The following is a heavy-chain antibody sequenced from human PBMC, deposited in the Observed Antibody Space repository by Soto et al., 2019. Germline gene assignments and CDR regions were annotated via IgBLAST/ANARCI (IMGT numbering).Heavy chain of an antibody. D-gene: IGHD6-13*01. V-gene: IGHV4-59*01. CDR2: IYYSGST. J-gene: IGHJ4*02. CDR1: GGSISSYY. Sequence: SETLSLTCTVSGGSISSYYWSWIRQPPGKGLEWIGYIYYSGSTNYNPSLKSRVTISVDTSKNQFSLKLSSVTAADTAVYYCARDSGAAAGVIDYWGQGTLVTVS. CDR3: ARDSGAAAGVIDY.